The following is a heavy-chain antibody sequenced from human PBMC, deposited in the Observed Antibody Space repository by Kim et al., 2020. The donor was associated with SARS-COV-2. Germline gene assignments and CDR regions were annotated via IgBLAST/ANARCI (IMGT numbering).Heavy chain of an antibody. D-gene: IGHD3-10*01. J-gene: IGHJ4*02. V-gene: IGHV1-18*04. CDR2: ISAYNGKT. CDR1: GYTCTRYG. CDR3: ARDQLLWFGESHPDY. Sequence: ASVNVSCKASGYTCTRYGISWVRQAPGQGLEGMGWISAYNGKTDDAHKLQGRVTMTTYTSTSKAYMELRRLRADDTAVYYCARDQLLWFGESHPDYWGQGTLVPVSS.